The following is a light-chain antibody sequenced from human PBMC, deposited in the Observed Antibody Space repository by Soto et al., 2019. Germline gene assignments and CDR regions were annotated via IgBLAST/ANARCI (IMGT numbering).Light chain of an antibody. CDR1: QSVSSSY. CDR3: QHYGSSPTWT. V-gene: IGKV3-20*01. J-gene: IGKJ1*01. Sequence: EIVLTQSPGTLSLSPGERATLSCRASQSVSSSYLAWYQQKPGQAPRLLIYGASSRATGIPDRFIGSGSGTDFTLTISRLEPEDFAVYYCQHYGSSPTWTFGQGTNVEIK. CDR2: GAS.